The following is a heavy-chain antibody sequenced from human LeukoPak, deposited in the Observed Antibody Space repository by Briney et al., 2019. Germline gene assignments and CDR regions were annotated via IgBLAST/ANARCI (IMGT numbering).Heavy chain of an antibody. CDR2: IYSGGST. J-gene: IGHJ4*02. Sequence: GGSLRLSCAASGFTVSSNYMSWVRQAPGKGLEWVSVIYSGGSTYYADSVKGRFTISRDNSKNTLYLQMNSLRAEDTAVYYCTRAVTMIEVPQYYFDYWGQGTLVTVSS. D-gene: IGHD3-22*01. CDR3: TRAVTMIEVPQYYFDY. V-gene: IGHV3-66*02. CDR1: GFTVSSNY.